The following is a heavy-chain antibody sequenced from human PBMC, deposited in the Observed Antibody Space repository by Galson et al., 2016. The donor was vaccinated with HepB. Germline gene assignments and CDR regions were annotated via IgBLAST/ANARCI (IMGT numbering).Heavy chain of an antibody. Sequence: SLRLSCAASGFTFSDYYMTWIRQAPGKGLEWVSYISSRSTYTGYADSVKGRFTISSDNAKNSLYLQVNSLRAEDTAVYYCARPRAQPDDALDIWGQGAMVTVSS. V-gene: IGHV3-11*06. CDR1: GFTFSDYY. J-gene: IGHJ3*02. CDR3: ARPRAQPDDALDI. CDR2: ISSRSTYT.